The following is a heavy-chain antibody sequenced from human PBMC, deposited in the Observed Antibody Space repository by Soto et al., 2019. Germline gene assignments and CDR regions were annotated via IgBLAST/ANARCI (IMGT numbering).Heavy chain of an antibody. CDR1: GFTFINYW. V-gene: IGHV3-7*01. Sequence: EVQLVESGGGLVQPGGSLRLSCAASGFTFINYWMNWVRQVPGMGLEWVASIQQDGSEKSYVDSVKGRFTISRDNAKNSLYLHMNSLGAEDTAVYYCARRGSISYYGLDVWGQGTTVTVSS. CDR2: IQQDGSEK. CDR3: ARRGSISYYGLDV. J-gene: IGHJ6*02. D-gene: IGHD3-16*01.